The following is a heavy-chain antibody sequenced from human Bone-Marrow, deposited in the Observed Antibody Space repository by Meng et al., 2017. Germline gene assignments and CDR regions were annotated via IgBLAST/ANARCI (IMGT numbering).Heavy chain of an antibody. J-gene: IGHJ1*01. CDR2: IYYSGST. D-gene: IGHD6-13*01. Sequence: QLQVQESGPGLVKPSGALFLTCTVSGGSISSSSYYWGWIRQPPGKGLEWIGSIYYSGSTYYNPSLKSRVTISVDTSKNQFSLQLSSVTAADTAVYYCAIGGSSWDEYFQHWGQGTLVTVSS. V-gene: IGHV4-39*07. CDR1: GGSISSSSYY. CDR3: AIGGSSWDEYFQH.